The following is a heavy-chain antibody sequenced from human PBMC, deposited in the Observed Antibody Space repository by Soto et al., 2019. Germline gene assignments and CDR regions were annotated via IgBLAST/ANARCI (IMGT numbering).Heavy chain of an antibody. Sequence: SETLSLTCTVSGGSISSYYWSWIRQPPGKGLEWIGYIYYSGSTNYNPSLKSRVTISVDTSKSQFSLKLSSVTAADTAVYYCARVVDYYGSGSYYYNWFDPWGQGTLVTVSS. CDR2: IYYSGST. J-gene: IGHJ5*02. CDR1: GGSISSYY. V-gene: IGHV4-59*01. CDR3: ARVVDYYGSGSYYYNWFDP. D-gene: IGHD3-10*01.